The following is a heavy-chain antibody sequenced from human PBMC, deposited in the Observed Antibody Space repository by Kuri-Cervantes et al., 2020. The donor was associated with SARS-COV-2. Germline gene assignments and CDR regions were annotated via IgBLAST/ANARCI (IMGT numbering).Heavy chain of an antibody. V-gene: IGHV3-7*03. CDR1: GFTFSSYW. CDR3: AKIAHVVVNAGAFDL. Sequence: ETLSLTCAASGFTFSSYWMSWVRQAPGKGLEWVANIKQDGSEKYYVDSVKGRFTISRDNAKNSLYLQMNSLRAEDTAVYYCAKIAHVVVNAGAFDLWGQETLVTVSS. CDR2: IKQDGSEK. J-gene: IGHJ3*01. D-gene: IGHD2-21*01.